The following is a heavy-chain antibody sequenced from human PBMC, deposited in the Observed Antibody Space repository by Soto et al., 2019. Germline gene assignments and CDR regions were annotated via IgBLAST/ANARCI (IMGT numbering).Heavy chain of an antibody. V-gene: IGHV3-30*18. D-gene: IGHD6-19*01. J-gene: IGHJ4*02. CDR3: GKDLMGEQWLGVMHY. Sequence: QVQLEESGGNVVQPGRSLRLSCAASGFSFSDYGMHWVRQAPGKGLESVALLSYDGDKEYYADSGKGRFTISRDNSKNTVFLQMNSLRPEDTAVYYCGKDLMGEQWLGVMHYWGQGTLVTVSS. CDR1: GFSFSDYG. CDR2: LSYDGDKE.